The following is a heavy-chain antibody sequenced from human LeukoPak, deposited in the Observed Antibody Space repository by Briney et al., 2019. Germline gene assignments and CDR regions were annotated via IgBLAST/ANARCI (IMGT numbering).Heavy chain of an antibody. CDR3: AHKDVGTTPYYFDY. Sequence: ESGPTLVNPTQILTLTCTFSGFSLSTSGVGVGWIRQPPGKALERLALIYWDDDRRYSPSLKSRLTITKDTSKNQVVLTMTNVDPVDTATYYCAHKDVGTTPYYFDYWGQGTLVTVSS. J-gene: IGHJ4*02. CDR2: IYWDDDR. CDR1: GFSLSTSGVG. D-gene: IGHD1-26*01. V-gene: IGHV2-5*02.